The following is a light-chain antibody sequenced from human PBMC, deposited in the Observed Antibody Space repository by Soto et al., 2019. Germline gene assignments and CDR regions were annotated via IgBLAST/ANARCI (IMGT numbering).Light chain of an antibody. J-gene: IGLJ2*01. CDR2: EVS. CDR1: RSDVGRYNY. CDR3: CSYTSSTSAV. V-gene: IGLV2-14*01. Sequence: QSALTQPASVSGSPGQSITISCTGTRSDVGRYNYVSWFQQHPGKAPKLMIFEVSTRPSGVSNRFSGSKSGNTASLTISGLQIEDEADYYCCSYTSSTSAVFGGWTKLTVL.